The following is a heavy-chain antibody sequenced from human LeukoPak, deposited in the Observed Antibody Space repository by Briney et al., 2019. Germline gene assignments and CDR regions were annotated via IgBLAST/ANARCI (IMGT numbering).Heavy chain of an antibody. Sequence: GGSLRLSCAASGFTFSSYAMHWVRQAPGNGLGWGAGISYDGSNKYYADYVKGRFTISRDNSKNTLYLQMNSLRAEDTAVYYCARDLPLAARPDFNYYYYMDVWGKGTTVTVSS. CDR3: ARDLPLAARPDFNYYYYMDV. D-gene: IGHD6-6*01. CDR1: GFTFSSYA. J-gene: IGHJ6*03. CDR2: ISYDGSNK. V-gene: IGHV3-30-3*01.